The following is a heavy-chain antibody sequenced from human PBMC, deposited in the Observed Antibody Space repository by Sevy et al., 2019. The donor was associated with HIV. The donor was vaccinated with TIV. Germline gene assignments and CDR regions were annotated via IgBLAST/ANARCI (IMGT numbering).Heavy chain of an antibody. Sequence: GGSLRLSCAASGFNFSNYAISWVRQGPGKGPEWVSAISVGGKAYYADSVKGRFTISRDNSRNTLYLQMNNLRVEDTAVYYCAKRGDRAFDYWGQGTLVTVSS. J-gene: IGHJ4*02. CDR2: ISVGGKA. V-gene: IGHV3-23*01. CDR1: GFNFSNYA. D-gene: IGHD3-3*01. CDR3: AKRGDRAFDY.